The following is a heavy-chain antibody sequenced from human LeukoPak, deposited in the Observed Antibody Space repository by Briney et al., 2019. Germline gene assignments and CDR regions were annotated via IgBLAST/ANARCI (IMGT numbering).Heavy chain of an antibody. D-gene: IGHD6-19*01. J-gene: IGHJ5*02. CDR3: ARYRGSGCFDH. Sequence: PGGSLRLSCAASGFTFSNYWMTWVRQAPGKGLEWVAHIKEDGSEKYYVDSLKGRFTISRDNAKSSLYLQMSSLRAEDTAVYYCARYRGSGCFDHWGQGTLVTVSS. CDR1: GFTFSNYW. V-gene: IGHV3-7*04. CDR2: IKEDGSEK.